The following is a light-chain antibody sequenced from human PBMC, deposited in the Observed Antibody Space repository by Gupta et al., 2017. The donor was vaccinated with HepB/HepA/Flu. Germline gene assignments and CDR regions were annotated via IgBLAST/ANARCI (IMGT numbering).Light chain of an antibody. CDR3: LQYDKYPFS. J-gene: IGKJ3*01. CDR2: AAS. V-gene: IGKV1-16*02. CDR1: QAISHY. Sequence: DIRMTQFPSSLSASVGDRVTITCRSGQAISHYLAWFQHKPGKAPKSLIYAASTLQSGVPSKFIGSGSGTEFTLTISGLQPEDFVSYYCLQYDKYPFSFGPGTKVDV.